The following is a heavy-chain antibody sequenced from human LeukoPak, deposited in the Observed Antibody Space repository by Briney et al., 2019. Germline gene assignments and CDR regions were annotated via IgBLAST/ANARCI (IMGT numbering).Heavy chain of an antibody. CDR2: ISSSGSTI. D-gene: IGHD6-13*01. J-gene: IGHJ5*02. CDR1: GFTFSDYY. Sequence: PGGSLRLSCAASGFTFSDYYMSWIRQAPGKGLGWVSYISSSGSTIYYADSVKGRFTISRDNAKNSLYLQMNSLRAEDTAVYYCARVALIAAAGGNWFDPWGQGTLVTVSS. CDR3: ARVALIAAAGGNWFDP. V-gene: IGHV3-11*01.